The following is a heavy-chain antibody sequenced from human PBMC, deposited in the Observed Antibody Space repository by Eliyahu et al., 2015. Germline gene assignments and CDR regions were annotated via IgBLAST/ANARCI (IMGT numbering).Heavy chain of an antibody. V-gene: IGHV6-1*01. J-gene: IGHJ2*01. D-gene: IGHD4/OR15-4a*01. Sequence: QVQLQQSGPGLVKPSQTLSLTCXXSGDXXXSNTATWNWXRQSPSRGLEWLGRTYYGSKWFYEYAVSVKSRITITPDTSKNHFSLQLNSVTPEDTALYYCARRVPRFFDLWGRGTLVTVSS. CDR2: TYYGSKWFY. CDR1: GDXXXSNTAT. CDR3: ARRVPRFFDL.